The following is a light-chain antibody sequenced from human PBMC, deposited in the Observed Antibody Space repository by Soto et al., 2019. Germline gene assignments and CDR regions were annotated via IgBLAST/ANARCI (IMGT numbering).Light chain of an antibody. CDR3: QQYYSYPLFT. V-gene: IGKV1-8*01. CDR2: AAS. J-gene: IGKJ3*01. Sequence: AIRMTQSPPSFSACTGDRVTITCRASQGISSYLAWYQQKPGKAPKLLIYAASTLQSGVPSRFSGSGSGTDFTLTISCLQFEDFATHYCQQYYSYPLFTFGPGTKVDIK. CDR1: QGISSY.